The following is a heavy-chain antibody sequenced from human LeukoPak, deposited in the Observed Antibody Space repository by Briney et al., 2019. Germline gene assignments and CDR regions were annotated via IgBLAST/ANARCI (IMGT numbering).Heavy chain of an antibody. CDR1: GYSFINFG. V-gene: IGHV1-18*01. Sequence: GASVKVSCKASGYSFINFGLSWVRQAPGQGLEWMGWISAYNHNTNYAQKFQGRVTITTDESTSTAYMELSSLRSEDTAVYYCAMSRTVKVVPAFGLSWFDPWGQGTLVTVSS. CDR2: ISAYNHNT. D-gene: IGHD2-2*01. CDR3: AMSRTVKVVPAFGLSWFDP. J-gene: IGHJ5*02.